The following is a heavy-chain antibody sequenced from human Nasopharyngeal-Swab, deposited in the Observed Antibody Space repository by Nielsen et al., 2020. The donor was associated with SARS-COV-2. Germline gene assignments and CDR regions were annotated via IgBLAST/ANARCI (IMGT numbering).Heavy chain of an antibody. Sequence: GESLKISCAGSGFTFSNYAVHWVRQAPGKGLEWVSVISSDGGDQFYADSVKGRFTLSRDNSKNVLYLQMNSLRPDDTAVYYCARDASYGDYRSGAFDIWGQGTQVTVSS. V-gene: IGHV3-30-3*01. CDR1: GFTFSNYA. J-gene: IGHJ4*03. D-gene: IGHD4-17*01. CDR3: ARDASYGDYRSGAFDI. CDR2: ISSDGGDQ.